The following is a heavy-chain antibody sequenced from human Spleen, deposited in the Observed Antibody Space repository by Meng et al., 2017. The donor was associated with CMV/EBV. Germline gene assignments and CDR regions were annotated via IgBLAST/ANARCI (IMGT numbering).Heavy chain of an antibody. J-gene: IGHJ4*02. CDR2: TSHYGSNE. Sequence: SGFSLSNYAMHWVRQAPGKGLEWVAVTSHYGSNEYYADSVKGRFTVSRDNSKNTVYLQMNSLRAEDTAVYYCAKDYGGENYQLLPGGHWGQGTLVTVSS. CDR1: GFSLSNYA. CDR3: AKDYGGENYQLLPGGH. D-gene: IGHD2-2*01. V-gene: IGHV3-30*04.